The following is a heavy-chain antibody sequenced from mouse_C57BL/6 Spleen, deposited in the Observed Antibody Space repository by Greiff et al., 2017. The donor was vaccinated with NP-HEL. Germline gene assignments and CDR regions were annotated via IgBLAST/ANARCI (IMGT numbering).Heavy chain of an antibody. CDR3: AREDLYGSSSDY. CDR1: GYSITSGYY. D-gene: IGHD1-1*01. V-gene: IGHV3-6*01. Sequence: DVKLQESGPGLVKPSQSLSLTCSVTGYSITSGYYWNWIRQFPGNKLEWMGYISYDGSNNYNPSLKNRISITRDTSKNQFFLKLNSVTTEDTATYYCAREDLYGSSSDYWGQGTTLTVSS. J-gene: IGHJ2*01. CDR2: ISYDGSN.